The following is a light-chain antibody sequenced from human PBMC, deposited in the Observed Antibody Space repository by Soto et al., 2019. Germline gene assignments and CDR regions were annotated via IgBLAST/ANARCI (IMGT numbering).Light chain of an antibody. CDR3: QQRSNWPQIT. J-gene: IGKJ5*01. CDR1: QSVSSTY. CDR2: GAS. Sequence: EIVLTQSPGTLSLSPGDRATLSCKTSQSVSSTYLAWYQQKPGQAPGLLIYGASSRATGIPDRFSGSGSGTDFTLTISRLEPEDFAVYYCQQRSNWPQITFGQGTRLEI. V-gene: IGKV3D-20*02.